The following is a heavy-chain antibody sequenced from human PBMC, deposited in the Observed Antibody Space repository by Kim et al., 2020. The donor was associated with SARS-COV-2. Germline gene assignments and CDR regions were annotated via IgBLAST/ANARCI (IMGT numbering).Heavy chain of an antibody. Sequence: SETLSLTCTVSGGSISSSSYYWGWIRQPPGKGLEWIGSIYYSGSTYYNPSLKSRVTISVDTSKNQFSLKLSSVTAADTAVYYCASLSSTSSDFDYWGQGTLVTVSS. CDR2: IYYSGST. D-gene: IGHD2-2*01. CDR3: ASLSSTSSDFDY. V-gene: IGHV4-39*01. J-gene: IGHJ4*02. CDR1: GGSISSSSYY.